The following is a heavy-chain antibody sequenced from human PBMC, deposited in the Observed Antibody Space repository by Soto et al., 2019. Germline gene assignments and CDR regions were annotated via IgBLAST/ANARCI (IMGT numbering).Heavy chain of an antibody. D-gene: IGHD1-26*01. CDR1: GFTLSGSA. J-gene: IGHJ4*02. V-gene: IGHV3-73*02. Sequence: EVQLVESGGGLVQPGESLKLSCAASGFTLSGSAVHWVRQASRKGLEWVGRNISKTHSYATEYIASVKGRFTMSRDDSNHTAYLQMNGLKTDDTAVYYCTRSGGSYSFGYWGQGTLVTVSS. CDR3: TRSGGSYSFGY. CDR2: NISKTHSYAT.